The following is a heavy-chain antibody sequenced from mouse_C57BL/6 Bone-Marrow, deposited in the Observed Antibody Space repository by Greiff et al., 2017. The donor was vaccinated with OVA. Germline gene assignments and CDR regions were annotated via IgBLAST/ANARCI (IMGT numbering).Heavy chain of an antibody. CDR2: FHPYNDDT. Sequence: VQLQQSGAELVKPGASVKMSCKASGYTFTTYPIEWMRQNHGKSLEWIGNFHPYNDDTKYNEKFKGKATLTVEKSSSTVYLELSRLTSDDSAVYYCARPGDYDGDWFAYWGQGTLVTVSA. J-gene: IGHJ3*01. CDR3: ARPGDYDGDWFAY. CDR1: GYTFTTYP. D-gene: IGHD2-4*01. V-gene: IGHV1-47*01.